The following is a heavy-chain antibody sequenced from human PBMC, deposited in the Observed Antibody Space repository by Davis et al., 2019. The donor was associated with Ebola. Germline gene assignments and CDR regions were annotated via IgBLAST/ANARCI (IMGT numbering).Heavy chain of an antibody. Sequence: GESLKISCAASGFTFSSYSMNWVRQAPGKGLEWVSGISWNSGSIGYADSVKGRFTISRDNAKNSLYLQMNSLRAEDTAVYYCARDRSDIVVVVAAWDNWFDPWGQGTLVTVSS. J-gene: IGHJ5*02. CDR1: GFTFSSYS. D-gene: IGHD2-15*01. V-gene: IGHV3-21*04. CDR3: ARDRSDIVVVVAAWDNWFDP. CDR2: ISWNSGSI.